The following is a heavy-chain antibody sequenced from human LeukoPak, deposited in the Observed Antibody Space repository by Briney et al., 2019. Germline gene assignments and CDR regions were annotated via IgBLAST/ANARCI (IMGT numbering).Heavy chain of an antibody. CDR2: ISPSGDIT. D-gene: IGHD3-10*01. Sequence: GGSLRLSCAASGFTFSNHGMNWVRQAPGKGLEWVSGISPSGDITYYADSVKGRFTISRDNSKNMVYLQVISLTAEDTAVYYCAKDDAWLRFGEWSQGTLVTVSA. CDR3: AKDDAWLRFGE. CDR1: GFTFSNHG. V-gene: IGHV3-23*01. J-gene: IGHJ4*02.